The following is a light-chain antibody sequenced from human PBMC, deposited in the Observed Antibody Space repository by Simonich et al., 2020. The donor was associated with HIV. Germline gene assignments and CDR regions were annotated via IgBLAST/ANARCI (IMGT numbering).Light chain of an antibody. CDR2: NTN. CDR1: SGSVSTSYY. J-gene: IGLJ3*02. V-gene: IGLV8-61*01. CDR3: VLYMASGINWV. Sequence: QTVVTQEPSFSVSPGGTVTLTCGLSSGSVSTSYYPSWYQQIPGQAPRTLIYNTNTRSSGVPDRFSGSILGNKAALSITGAQADDESDYYCVLYMASGINWVFGGGTKLTVL.